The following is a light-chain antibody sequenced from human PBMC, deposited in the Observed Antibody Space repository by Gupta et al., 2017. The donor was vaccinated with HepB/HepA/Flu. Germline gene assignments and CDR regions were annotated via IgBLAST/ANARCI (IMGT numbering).Light chain of an antibody. CDR1: QSVSRY. CDR3: QQYSIWPRT. Sequence: IVLTQSPATLSLSPGERATLSCRASQSVSRYLAWYQQKPGQAPRLLINDASNRATGIPARFSGSGSVTDFTLTISSLEPEDFAVYYCQQYSIWPRTFGQGTKVEIK. V-gene: IGKV3-11*01. J-gene: IGKJ1*01. CDR2: DAS.